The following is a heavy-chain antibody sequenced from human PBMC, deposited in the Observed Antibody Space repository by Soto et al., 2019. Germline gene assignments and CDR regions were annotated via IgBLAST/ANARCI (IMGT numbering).Heavy chain of an antibody. V-gene: IGHV3-23*01. CDR1: GFTFSNYA. CDR3: AKSCENGPWCAFGI. CDR2: ISGSGANT. Sequence: PGGSLRLSCAASGFTFSNYAMSWVRQAPGKGLEWVSAISGSGANTYYADSVKGRFTISRDNSKNTLFLQMNSLRAEDTAVYYCAKSCENGPWCAFGIWGQGTMVTVSS. J-gene: IGHJ3*02. D-gene: IGHD2-15*01.